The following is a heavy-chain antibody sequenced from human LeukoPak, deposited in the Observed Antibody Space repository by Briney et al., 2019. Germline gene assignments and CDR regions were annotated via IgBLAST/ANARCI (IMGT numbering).Heavy chain of an antibody. V-gene: IGHV4-59*01. CDR2: IYYSGYT. Sequence: SETLSLTCTVSGGSISSYYWSWIRQPPGKGLEYIGYIYYSGYTNYNPSLKSRVTISVDTSKNQFSLKLSSVTAADAAVYYCARETSQKGAHYMDVWGKGTTVTISS. J-gene: IGHJ6*03. CDR3: ARETSQKGAHYMDV. CDR1: GGSISSYY. D-gene: IGHD3-16*01.